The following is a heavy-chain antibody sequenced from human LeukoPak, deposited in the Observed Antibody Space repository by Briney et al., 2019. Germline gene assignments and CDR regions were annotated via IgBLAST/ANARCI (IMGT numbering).Heavy chain of an antibody. D-gene: IGHD6-19*01. V-gene: IGHV3-48*03. CDR1: GFTFSSYE. J-gene: IGHJ4*02. Sequence: GGSLRLSCAASGFTFSSYEMNWVRQAPGKGLEWVSYISSSGSTIYYPDSVKGRFTISRDNAKNSLDLRMNSLRAEDTAVYYCARDPSIPVAGTFDHWGQGTLVTVSS. CDR2: ISSSGSTI. CDR3: ARDPSIPVAGTFDH.